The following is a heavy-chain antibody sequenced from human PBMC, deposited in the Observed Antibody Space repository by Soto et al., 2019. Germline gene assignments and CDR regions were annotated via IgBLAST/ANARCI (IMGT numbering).Heavy chain of an antibody. CDR2: ISYDGSNK. D-gene: IGHD3-22*01. CDR1: GFTFSSYG. V-gene: IGHV3-30*18. Sequence: GGSLRLSCAASGFTFSSYGMHWVRQAPGKWLEWVAVISYDGSNKYYADSVKGRFTISRDNSKNTLYLQMNSLRAEDTAVYYCAKGRYYYDSSGYYDYWGQGXLVTVYS. J-gene: IGHJ4*02. CDR3: AKGRYYYDSSGYYDY.